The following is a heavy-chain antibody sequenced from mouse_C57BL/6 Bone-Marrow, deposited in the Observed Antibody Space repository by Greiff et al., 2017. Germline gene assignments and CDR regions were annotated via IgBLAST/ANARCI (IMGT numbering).Heavy chain of an antibody. CDR1: GYTFTDYE. V-gene: IGHV1-15*01. CDR3: TRPGDY. Sequence: QVQLQQSGAELVGPGASVTLSCKASGYTFTDYEMHWVKQTPVHGLEWIGAIDPETGGTAYTQKFKGKAILTADKSSSTAYMELRSLTSEDSAVYYCTRPGDYWGQGTSVTVAS. J-gene: IGHJ4*01. CDR2: IDPETGGT.